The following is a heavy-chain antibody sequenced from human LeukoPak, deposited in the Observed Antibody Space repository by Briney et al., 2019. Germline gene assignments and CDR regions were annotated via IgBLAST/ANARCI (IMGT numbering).Heavy chain of an antibody. CDR2: IYYNGIT. Sequence: SETLSLTCTVSGGSITSNTYYWGWLRQPPGTGLEWLGFIYYNGITYFNPSLKSLVTVSADTSKNQLSLKLSSVTAADTAVYYCARVPRRRFLEWLPPGAFDIWGQGTMVTVS. CDR1: GGSITSNTYY. J-gene: IGHJ3*02. D-gene: IGHD3-3*01. CDR3: ARVPRRRFLEWLPPGAFDI. V-gene: IGHV4-39*01.